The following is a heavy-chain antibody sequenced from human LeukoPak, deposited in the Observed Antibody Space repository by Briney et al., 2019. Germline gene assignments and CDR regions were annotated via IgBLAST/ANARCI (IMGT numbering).Heavy chain of an antibody. CDR3: ARDKGLAAAGHWYFDL. J-gene: IGHJ2*01. V-gene: IGHV4-59*01. Sequence: SETLSLTCTVSGGSISSYYWSWIRQPPGKGLEWIGYIYYSGSTNYNPSLKSRVTISVDTSKNQFSLKLSSVTAADTAVYYRARDKGLAAAGHWYFDLWGRGTLVTVSS. CDR2: IYYSGST. D-gene: IGHD6-13*01. CDR1: GGSISSYY.